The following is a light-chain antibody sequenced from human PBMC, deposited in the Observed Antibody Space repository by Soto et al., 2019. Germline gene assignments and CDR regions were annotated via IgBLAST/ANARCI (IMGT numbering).Light chain of an antibody. CDR2: EVA. V-gene: IGLV2-14*01. J-gene: IGLJ2*01. Sequence: QSALTQPASVSGSPGQSITISCTGTSSDVGSYNYVSWYQHHPGKAPKVIIYEVANRPSEISNRFSGAKSGNTAYLTISGLQAEDEADYYCSSYTPTNTVVFAGGTKLTVL. CDR3: SSYTPTNTVV. CDR1: SSDVGSYNY.